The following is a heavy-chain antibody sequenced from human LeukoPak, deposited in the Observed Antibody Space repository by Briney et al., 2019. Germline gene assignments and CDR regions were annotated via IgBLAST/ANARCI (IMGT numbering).Heavy chain of an antibody. CDR2: INPSGGST. CDR1: GYTFTSYY. Sequence: ASVKVSCKASGYTFTSYYMHWVRQAPGQGLEWMGIINPSGGSTIYAQKFQGRVTMTEDTSTNTAYLALSSLRSDDTAVYYCATRGNFDWLCFDYWGQGTLVTVSS. V-gene: IGHV1-46*01. J-gene: IGHJ4*02. CDR3: ATRGNFDWLCFDY. D-gene: IGHD3-9*01.